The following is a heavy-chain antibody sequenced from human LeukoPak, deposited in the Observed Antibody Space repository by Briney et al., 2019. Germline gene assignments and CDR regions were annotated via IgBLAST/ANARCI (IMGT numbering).Heavy chain of an antibody. D-gene: IGHD6-6*01. J-gene: IGHJ6*03. CDR1: GYSMKSGYY. CDR2: MFHSGST. V-gene: IGHV4-38-2*02. Sequence: SETLSLTCTVSGYSMKSGYYWGWIRQSPGKGLEWKGRMFHSGSTYDNASLKRRVSISVDTANNQFSLKLTSVTAADTAVYYCVRDAAHYMDVWGKGITAIVS. CDR3: VRDAAHYMDV.